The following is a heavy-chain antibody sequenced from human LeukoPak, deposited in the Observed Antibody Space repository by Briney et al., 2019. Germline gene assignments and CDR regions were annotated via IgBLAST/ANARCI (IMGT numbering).Heavy chain of an antibody. CDR3: ARGEVEMASNGWFDP. J-gene: IGHJ5*02. V-gene: IGHV4-30-2*01. CDR1: GGSISSGGYY. CDR2: IYHSGST. Sequence: SETLSLTCTVSGGSISSGGYYWRWIRQPPGKGLEWIGYIYHSGSTYYNPSLKSRVTISVDRSKNQFSLKLSSVTAADTAVYYCARGEVEMASNGWFDPWGQGTLVTVSS. D-gene: IGHD5-24*01.